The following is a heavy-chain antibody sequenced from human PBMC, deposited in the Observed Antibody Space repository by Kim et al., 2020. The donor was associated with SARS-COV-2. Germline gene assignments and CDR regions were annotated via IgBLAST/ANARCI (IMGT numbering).Heavy chain of an antibody. V-gene: IGHV4-39*01. CDR3: ARHPWSTTVVTPFDY. D-gene: IGHD4-17*01. J-gene: IGHJ4*02. Sequence: ALKSRVTISVDTSKNQFSLKLSSVTAADTAVYYCARHPWSTTVVTPFDYWGQGTLVTVSS.